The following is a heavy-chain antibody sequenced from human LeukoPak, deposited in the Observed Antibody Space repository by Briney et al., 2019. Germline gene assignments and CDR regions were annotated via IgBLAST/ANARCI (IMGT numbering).Heavy chain of an antibody. J-gene: IGHJ6*03. CDR1: GGSFSGYY. CDR2: INHSGST. Sequence: SETLSLTCAVYGGSFSGYYWSWIRQPPGKGLEWIGEINHSGSTNYNPSLKSRVTISVDTSKNQFSLKLSSVTAADTAVYYCASESLDFYYYYYMDVWGKGTTVTVSS. V-gene: IGHV4-34*01. CDR3: ASESLDFYYYYYMDV. D-gene: IGHD2/OR15-2a*01.